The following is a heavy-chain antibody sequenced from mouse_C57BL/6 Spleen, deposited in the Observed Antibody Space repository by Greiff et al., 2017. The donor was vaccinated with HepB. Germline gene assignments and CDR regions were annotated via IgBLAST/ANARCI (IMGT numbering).Heavy chain of an antibody. Sequence: EVKLVESEGGLVQPGSSMKLSCTASGFTFSDYYMAWVRQVPEKGLEWVANINYDGSSTYYLDSLKSRFIISRDNAKNIIYLQMSSLKSEDTATYYCAREGALLYAMDYWGQGTSVTVSS. V-gene: IGHV5-16*01. CDR2: INYDGSST. D-gene: IGHD3-1*01. CDR3: AREGALLYAMDY. J-gene: IGHJ4*01. CDR1: GFTFSDYY.